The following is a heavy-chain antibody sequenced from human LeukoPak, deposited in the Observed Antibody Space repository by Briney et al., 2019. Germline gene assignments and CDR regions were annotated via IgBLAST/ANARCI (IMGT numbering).Heavy chain of an antibody. V-gene: IGHV1-69*05. J-gene: IGHJ4*02. D-gene: IGHD3-22*01. CDR1: GGTFRSYA. Sequence: SVKVSCKASGGTFRSYAISWVRQAPGQGLEWMGRIIPIFGTANYAQKFQGRVTITTDESTSTAYMELSSLRSEDTAVYYCARDMGYYDSSGYYLYWGQGTLVTVSS. CDR2: IIPIFGTA. CDR3: ARDMGYYDSSGYYLY.